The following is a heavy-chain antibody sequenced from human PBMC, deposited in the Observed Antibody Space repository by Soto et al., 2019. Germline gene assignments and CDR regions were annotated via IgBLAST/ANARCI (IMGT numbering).Heavy chain of an antibody. Sequence: QVQLVESGGGVVQPGTSLRLSCVGSGFTFRSYVIHWVRQAPGKGLEWVALTSYDGSNNFYGDSVKGRFTISRHISWNTVELQIDSLTFDDTALYFCARWGTTGGLDVWGQGTLVSVSS. CDR2: TSYDGSNN. CDR1: GFTFRSYV. D-gene: IGHD3-16*01. V-gene: IGHV3-33*05. CDR3: ARWGTTGGLDV. J-gene: IGHJ4*02.